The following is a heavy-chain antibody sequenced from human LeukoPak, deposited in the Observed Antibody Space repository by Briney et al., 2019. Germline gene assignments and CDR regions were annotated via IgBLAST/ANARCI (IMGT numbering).Heavy chain of an antibody. D-gene: IGHD5-12*01. V-gene: IGHV3-9*02. J-gene: IGHJ4*02. CDR3: AKDTGYDWGTHPFDY. Sequence: GRSLRLSCAASGFTSDDYAMHWVRQAPGKGLEWVSGISWNSGSIGYADSVKGRFTIYRDNAKNSLYLQMNSLRPEDMALYYCAKDTGYDWGTHPFDYWGQGTLVTVSS. CDR1: GFTSDDYA. CDR2: ISWNSGSI.